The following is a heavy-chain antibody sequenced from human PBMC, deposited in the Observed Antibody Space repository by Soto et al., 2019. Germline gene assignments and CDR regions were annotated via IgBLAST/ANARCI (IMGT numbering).Heavy chain of an antibody. J-gene: IGHJ4*02. D-gene: IGHD6-19*01. V-gene: IGHV3-30-3*01. CDR3: ARDRVLAGIGEVDY. CDR2: ISFDGNNK. CDR1: GFTFSNSA. Sequence: QVQLVESGGGVVQPGGSLRLSCAASGFTFSNSAVHWVRQAPGKGLEWVAVISFDGNNKYYVDSVKGRFTIARDNSKNTLYLQMNSLRAEDTAVYYCARDRVLAGIGEVDYWGQGTLVTVSS.